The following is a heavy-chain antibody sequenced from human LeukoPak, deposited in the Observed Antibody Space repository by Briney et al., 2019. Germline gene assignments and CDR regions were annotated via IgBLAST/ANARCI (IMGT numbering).Heavy chain of an antibody. CDR3: ARLVVSNYYGMDV. V-gene: IGHV3-74*01. CDR1: GFTFSSFW. Sequence: GGSLRLSCAASGFTFSSFWMHWVRQAPGKGLVWVSRINSDGSSTSYADSVKGRFTISRDNSKNTLYLQMNSLRAEDTAVYYCARLVVSNYYGMDVWGQGTTVTVSS. J-gene: IGHJ6*02. CDR2: INSDGSST. D-gene: IGHD2-15*01.